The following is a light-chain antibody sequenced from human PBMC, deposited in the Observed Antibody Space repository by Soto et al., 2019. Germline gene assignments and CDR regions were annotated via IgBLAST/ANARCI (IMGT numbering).Light chain of an antibody. CDR1: QSVSSSY. CDR2: GAS. J-gene: IGKJ5*01. CDR3: QQYGTSPRIT. V-gene: IGKV3-20*01. Sequence: EIVLTQSPGTLSLSPGERATLSCRASQSVSSSYLAWYQQKPGKAPRLLIYGASSRATGIPDRFSGSVSGTDFTLTISRLEPEDFAVYYCQQYGTSPRITFGQGTRLEIK.